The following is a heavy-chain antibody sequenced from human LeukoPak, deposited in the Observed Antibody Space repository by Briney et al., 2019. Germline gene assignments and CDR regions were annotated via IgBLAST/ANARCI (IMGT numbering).Heavy chain of an antibody. CDR1: GGSISSGNYF. CDR3: ARDRAMTTVVTELYGAFDI. Sequence: TSQTLSLTCTVSGGSISSGNYFWNWIRQPAGKKLEWIGRIYSSGSTNYNPSLKSRVTISVDMSKNQFSLKLTSVTAADTAVYYCARDRAMTTVVTELYGAFDIWGQGTMVTVSS. J-gene: IGHJ3*02. CDR2: IYSSGST. D-gene: IGHD4-23*01. V-gene: IGHV4-61*02.